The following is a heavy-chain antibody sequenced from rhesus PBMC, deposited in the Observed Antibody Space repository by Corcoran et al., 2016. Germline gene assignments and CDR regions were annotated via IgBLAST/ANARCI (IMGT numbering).Heavy chain of an antibody. J-gene: IGHJ5-2*02. CDR2: IYWDDDK. CDR3: ARSRSGYSYRNSLDV. CDR1: GFSLSTSGMC. D-gene: IGHD5-24*01. Sequence: QVTLKESGPALVKPTQTLTLTCPFSGFSLSTSGMCVGWIRQPPVKALEWLASIYWDDDKYYSTALKSRRTIAKDTSKNQVVLTMTNMDPVDTATYYCARSRSGYSYRNSLDVWGRGVLVTVSS. V-gene: IGHV2S1*01.